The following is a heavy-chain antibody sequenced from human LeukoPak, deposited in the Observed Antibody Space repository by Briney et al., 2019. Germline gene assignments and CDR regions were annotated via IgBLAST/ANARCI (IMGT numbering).Heavy chain of an antibody. J-gene: IGHJ4*02. CDR3: ARDWVTAMGDDY. CDR2: INPSGGST. Sequence: ASVKVSCKTSGYTFTSYYMHWVRQAPGQGLEWMGIINPSGGSTSYAQKFQGRVTMTRDTSTSTVYMELSSLRSEDTAVYYCARDWVTAMGDDYWGQGTLVTVSS. V-gene: IGHV1-46*01. D-gene: IGHD5-18*01. CDR1: GYTFTSYY.